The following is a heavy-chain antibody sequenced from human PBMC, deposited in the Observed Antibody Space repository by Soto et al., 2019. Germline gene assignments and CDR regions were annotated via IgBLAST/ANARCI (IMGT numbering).Heavy chain of an antibody. D-gene: IGHD4-17*01. V-gene: IGHV4-34*01. J-gene: IGHJ6*03. CDR2: INQSGST. CDR1: GGSFSGYY. CDR3: ASIPYGDPRRGYYYYYYMDV. Sequence: SETLSLSCAVYGGSFSGYYWSWIRQPPGKGLERIGEINQSGSTNYNPSLKSRVTISVDTSKNQFSLKLSSVTAADTAVYYCASIPYGDPRRGYYYYYYMDVWGKGTTVT.